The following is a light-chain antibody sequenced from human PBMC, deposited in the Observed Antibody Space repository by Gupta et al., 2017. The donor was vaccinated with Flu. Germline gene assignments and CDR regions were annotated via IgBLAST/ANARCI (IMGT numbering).Light chain of an antibody. J-gene: IGLJ2*01. CDR2: DVT. V-gene: IGLV2-14*01. CDR1: SSDIGSYMY. Sequence: SITISCTGTSSDIGSYMYVSWYQQHPGKAPQLLIYDVTNRPAGVSDRFSGSKSGDSASLTISGLQAEDEADYYCSSCTSSTTLVFGGGTRLTVL. CDR3: SSCTSSTTLV.